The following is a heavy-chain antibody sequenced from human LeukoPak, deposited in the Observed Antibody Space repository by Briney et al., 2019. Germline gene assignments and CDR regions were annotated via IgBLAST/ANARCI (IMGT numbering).Heavy chain of an antibody. J-gene: IGHJ5*02. CDR3: ARDLIAAEIWFDP. CDR2: INPNSGGT. D-gene: IGHD6-13*01. CDR1: GYTFTGYY. V-gene: IGHV1-2*02. Sequence: ASVKVSCKASGYTFTGYYMHWVRQAPGQGLEWMGWINPNSGGTNYAQKFQGRVTMTRDTSISTAYMELRRLRSDDTAVYYCARDLIAAEIWFDPWGQGTLVTVSS.